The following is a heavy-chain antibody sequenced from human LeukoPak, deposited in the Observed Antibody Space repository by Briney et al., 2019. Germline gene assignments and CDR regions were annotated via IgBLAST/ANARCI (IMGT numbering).Heavy chain of an antibody. V-gene: IGHV3-64*01. Sequence: GGSLRLSCATSGFTFTNHAMHWVRQAAGRGLQYVSAISANGGDTYYANSVKGRFTISRDNSKNTLYLQMGSLRAEDMAVYYCARDRITMIVVDLDAFDIWGQGTMVTVSS. CDR1: GFTFTNHA. J-gene: IGHJ3*02. CDR2: ISANGGDT. CDR3: ARDRITMIVVDLDAFDI. D-gene: IGHD3-22*01.